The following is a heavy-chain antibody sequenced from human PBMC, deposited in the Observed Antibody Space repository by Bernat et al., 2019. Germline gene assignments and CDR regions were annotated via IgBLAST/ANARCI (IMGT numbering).Heavy chain of an antibody. CDR3: VRYPDNTSAFDP. V-gene: IGHV1-18*01. D-gene: IGHD1-1*01. J-gene: IGHJ5*02. Sequence: QVQLVQSGAEVKKPGASVKVSCKASGYTFTKYGVSWVRQAPGQGLEWVGWIRTDNGNTKFAQKFQGRVTMTTDTSTSTAYMELRSLTSDDTAVYYCVRYPDNTSAFDPWGQGTLVTVSS. CDR1: GYTFTKYG. CDR2: IRTDNGNT.